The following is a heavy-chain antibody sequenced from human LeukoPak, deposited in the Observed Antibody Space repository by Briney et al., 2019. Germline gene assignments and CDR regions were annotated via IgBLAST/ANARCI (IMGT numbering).Heavy chain of an antibody. D-gene: IGHD4-11*01. V-gene: IGHV3-23*01. CDR1: GFAFSNYA. J-gene: IGHJ4*02. CDR3: AKGVSGPQYYFHY. CDR2: ITGSGDGT. Sequence: GGSLRLSCAASGFAFSNYAMRWVRQAPEQGLEWVSSITGSGDGTYYADSVKGRFTISRDNSRNTLYLQMRGLRAEDAAVYYCAKGVSGPQYYFHYWGQGTLVTVSS.